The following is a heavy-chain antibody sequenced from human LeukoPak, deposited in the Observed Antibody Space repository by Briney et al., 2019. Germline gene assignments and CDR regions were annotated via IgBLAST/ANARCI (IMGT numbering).Heavy chain of an antibody. CDR3: AKDGVSGNKVWDWFDP. J-gene: IGHJ5*02. V-gene: IGHV3-53*01. CDR2: IGVPTET. Sequence: GGSLRLSCAVTVSFKYMTWIRQAPGKGLEWVSSIGVPTETYYADSVKGRFSISRDDSIHTLYLHMSSLRAEDTAVYYCAKDGVSGNKVWDWFDPWGQGTLVTVSS. CDR1: TVSFKY. D-gene: IGHD4-23*01.